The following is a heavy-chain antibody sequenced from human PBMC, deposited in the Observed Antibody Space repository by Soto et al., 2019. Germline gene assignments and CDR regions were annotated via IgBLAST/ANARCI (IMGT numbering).Heavy chain of an antibody. Sequence: SETLSLTCTVSGGSVTSGNYYWSWIRQPPGKGLEWIGHIYYSGSTNYNPSLKSRVTISVDASKNQFSLKLSSVTAADTAIYSCARAPVVTPFVDYWGQGTLVTVSS. V-gene: IGHV4-61*01. J-gene: IGHJ4*02. CDR3: ARAPVVTPFVDY. CDR1: GGSVTSGNYY. CDR2: IYYSGST. D-gene: IGHD2-21*02.